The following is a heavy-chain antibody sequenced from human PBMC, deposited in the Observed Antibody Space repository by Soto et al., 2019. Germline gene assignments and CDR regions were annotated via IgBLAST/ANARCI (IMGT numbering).Heavy chain of an antibody. D-gene: IGHD2-2*01. CDR1: GGTFSSYA. J-gene: IGHJ6*02. CDR3: AREGLVLVQTTVNSDYYYYAMDV. V-gene: IGHV1-69*13. CDR2: IIPRSATS. Sequence: SVKVSCKASGGTFSSYAISWVRQAPGQGLEWMGGIIPRSATSNYAQKFQGRVTITADESTNTAYMELSSLRSEDTAVYYCAREGLVLVQTTVNSDYYYYAMDVWGQGTTVTVSS.